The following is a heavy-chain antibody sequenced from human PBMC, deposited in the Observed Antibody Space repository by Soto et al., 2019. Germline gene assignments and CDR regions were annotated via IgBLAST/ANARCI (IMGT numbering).Heavy chain of an antibody. CDR2: TSAYNGNT. V-gene: IGHV1-18*01. CDR1: GYTFTSYG. CDR3: ARGPIRSSGRYYYYYGMDV. D-gene: IGHD3-22*01. Sequence: QVQLVQSGAEVKKPGASVKVSCKASGYTFTSYGISWVRQAPDQGLEWLGGTSAYNGNTNYAQKLQGRVTMTTDTSTSTAYMELRSLRSDDTAVYYCARGPIRSSGRYYYYYGMDVWGQGTTVTVSS. J-gene: IGHJ6*02.